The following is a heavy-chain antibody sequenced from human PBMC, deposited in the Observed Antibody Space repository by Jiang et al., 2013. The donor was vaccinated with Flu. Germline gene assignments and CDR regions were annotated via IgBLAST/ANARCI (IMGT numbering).Heavy chain of an antibody. CDR3: ARQGGVVVTFDY. D-gene: IGHD4-23*01. J-gene: IGHJ4*02. Sequence: LLKPSETLSLTCTVSGGSISSSSYYWGWIRQPPGKGLEWIGSIYYSGSTYYNPSLKSRVTISVDTSKNQFSLKLSSVTAADTAVYYCARQGGVVVTFDYWGQGTLVTVSS. CDR2: IYYSGST. V-gene: IGHV4-39*01. CDR1: GGSISSSSYY.